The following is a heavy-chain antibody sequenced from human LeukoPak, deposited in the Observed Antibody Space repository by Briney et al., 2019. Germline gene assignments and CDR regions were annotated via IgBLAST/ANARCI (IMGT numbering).Heavy chain of an antibody. Sequence: GGSLRLSCSASGFTFNSFPMHWLRQAPGKGLEYVSAISSNGDSTYYADSVKGRFTISRDNSRNTLSLQMSSLRAEDTAVYYCSPHIHYSYDSWGRGTLVTVS. CDR2: ISSNGDST. CDR1: GFTFNSFP. CDR3: SPHIHYSYDS. D-gene: IGHD2-21*01. V-gene: IGHV3-64D*06. J-gene: IGHJ5*01.